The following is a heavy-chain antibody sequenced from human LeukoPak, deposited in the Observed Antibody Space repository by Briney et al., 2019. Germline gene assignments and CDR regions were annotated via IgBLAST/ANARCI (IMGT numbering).Heavy chain of an antibody. Sequence: SETLSLTCTVSGGSISSYYWSWIRQPAGKGLEWIGRIYTSGSTNYNPSLKSRVTMSVDTSKNQFSLKLSSVTAADTAVYYCARDIVVVPAAGRGYYYYMDVWGKGTTVTVSS. CDR2: IYTSGST. D-gene: IGHD2-2*01. CDR3: ARDIVVVPAAGRGYYYYMDV. CDR1: GGSISSYY. J-gene: IGHJ6*03. V-gene: IGHV4-4*07.